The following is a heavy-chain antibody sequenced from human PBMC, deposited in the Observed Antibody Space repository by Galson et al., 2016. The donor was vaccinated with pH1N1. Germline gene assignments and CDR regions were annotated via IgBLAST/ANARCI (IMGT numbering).Heavy chain of an antibody. Sequence: LTCDGGSLSGYFWSWIRQPPGKGLEWIGEINPSGRSNYSPSLESRVTMSVDTSKNQISLKLSSVTAADTAVYYFARGRFGGGAYWGQGTLVTVS. D-gene: IGHD3-10*01. CDR3: ARGRFGGGAY. J-gene: IGHJ4*02. V-gene: IGHV4-34*01. CDR1: GGSLSGYF. CDR2: INPSGRS.